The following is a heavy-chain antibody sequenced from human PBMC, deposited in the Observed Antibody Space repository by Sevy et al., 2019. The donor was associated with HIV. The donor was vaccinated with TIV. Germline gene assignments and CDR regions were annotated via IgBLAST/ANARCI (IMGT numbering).Heavy chain of an antibody. CDR2: IYYSGST. CDR1: GGSISSSSYY. V-gene: IGHV4-39*01. CDR3: ARRDFYYYDSSGYYSGDAFDI. J-gene: IGHJ3*02. Sequence: SETLSLTCTVSGGSISSSSYYWGWIRQPPGKGLEWIGSIYYSGSTYYNPSLKSRVTISVDTSKNQFSLKLSSVTAADTAVYYCARRDFYYYDSSGYYSGDAFDIWGQGTMVTVSS. D-gene: IGHD3-22*01.